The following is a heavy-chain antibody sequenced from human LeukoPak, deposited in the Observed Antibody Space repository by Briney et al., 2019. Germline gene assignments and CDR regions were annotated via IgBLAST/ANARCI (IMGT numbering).Heavy chain of an antibody. J-gene: IGHJ4*02. V-gene: IGHV4-4*07. Sequence: SETLSLTCTVSGGSISSYYWSWIRQPAGKGLEWTGRIYTSGSTNYNPSLKSRVTMSVDTSKNQFSLKLSSVIAADTAVYYCAGSDFDYGGNRPVDYWGQGTLVTVSS. D-gene: IGHD4-23*01. CDR2: IYTSGST. CDR3: AGSDFDYGGNRPVDY. CDR1: GGSISSYY.